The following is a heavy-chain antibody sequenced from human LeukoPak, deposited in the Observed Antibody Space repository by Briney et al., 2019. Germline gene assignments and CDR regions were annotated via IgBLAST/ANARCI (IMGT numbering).Heavy chain of an antibody. D-gene: IGHD2/OR15-2a*01. V-gene: IGHV3-74*01. Sequence: GGSLRLSCAASGLTFHNTWMHWIRQAPGKGLVWVSRIISDGITTTYADSVKGRFTISRDNAKNTLYLQMNSLRADDTAVYYCASDGEYAFLVWGQGTMVTVSS. CDR1: GLTFHNTW. CDR2: IISDGITT. J-gene: IGHJ3*01. CDR3: ASDGEYAFLV.